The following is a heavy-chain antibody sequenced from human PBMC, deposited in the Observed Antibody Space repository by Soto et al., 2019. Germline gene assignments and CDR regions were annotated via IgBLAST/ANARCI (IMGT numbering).Heavy chain of an antibody. CDR3: ARATYYYDSSWFDP. D-gene: IGHD3-22*01. CDR1: GGSISRYY. V-gene: IGHV4-59*01. CDR2: IYYSGST. J-gene: IGHJ5*02. Sequence: SETLSLTCTVSGGSISRYYWSWIRQPPGKGLEWIGYIYYSGSTNYNPSLKSRVTISVDTSKNQFSLKLSSVTAADTAVYYCARATYYYDSSWFDPWGQGTQVTVSS.